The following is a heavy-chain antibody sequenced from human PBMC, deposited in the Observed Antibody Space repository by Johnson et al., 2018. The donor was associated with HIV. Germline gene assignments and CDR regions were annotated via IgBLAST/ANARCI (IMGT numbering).Heavy chain of an antibody. CDR3: ARDGGIAATDAFDI. CDR2: ITYDGSNK. J-gene: IGHJ3*02. D-gene: IGHD6-13*01. Sequence: QVQLVESGGGVVQPGRSLRLSCAASGFTFSSHGMHWVRQAPGKGLEWVAVITYDGSNKYYADSVKGRFTISRDNSKNTLYLQMNSLRAEDTAVYYCARDGGIAATDAFDIWGQGTMVTVSS. V-gene: IGHV3-30*03. CDR1: GFTFSSHG.